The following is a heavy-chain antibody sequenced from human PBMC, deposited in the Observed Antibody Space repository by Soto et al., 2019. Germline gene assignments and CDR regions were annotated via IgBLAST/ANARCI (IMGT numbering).Heavy chain of an antibody. CDR1: GYTLTELS. V-gene: IGHV1-24*01. J-gene: IGHJ4*02. D-gene: IGHD6-19*01. Sequence: GASVKVSCKVSGYTLTELSMHWVRQAPGKGLEWMGGFDPEDGETIYAQKFQGRVTMTEDTSTDTAYMELSSLRSEDTAVYYCATAPLYHREYSSGWYNFDYWGQGTLVTVSS. CDR2: FDPEDGET. CDR3: ATAPLYHREYSSGWYNFDY.